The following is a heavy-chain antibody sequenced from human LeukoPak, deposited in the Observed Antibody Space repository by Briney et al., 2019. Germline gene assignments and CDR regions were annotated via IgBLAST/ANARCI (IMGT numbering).Heavy chain of an antibody. D-gene: IGHD6-19*01. V-gene: IGHV3-23*01. J-gene: IGHJ4*02. CDR3: AKRSGTASLGGTNFDY. CDR2: ITGGGGST. Sequence: GGSLRLSCAASGFTFSSYAMHWVRQAPGKGLEWVSLITGGGGSTYYVDSVKGRFTISRDNSKSTLYLEMNSLRAEDTAVYYCAKRSGTASLGGTNFDYWGQGTRVTVSS. CDR1: GFTFSSYA.